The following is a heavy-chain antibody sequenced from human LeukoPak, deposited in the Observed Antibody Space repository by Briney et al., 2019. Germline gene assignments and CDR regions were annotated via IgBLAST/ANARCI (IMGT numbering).Heavy chain of an antibody. CDR2: IYPGDSDT. D-gene: IGHD1-1*01. CDR3: ARTKSTTLRVDAFDI. Sequence: GESLKISCKTSVFSFTNYWIAWVRQMPGEGLEWMGSIYPGDSDTRYSPSFQGQVTISADKSISTAYLQWSSLKASDTAMYYCARTKSTTLRVDAFDIWGQGTMVTVSS. V-gene: IGHV5-51*01. CDR1: VFSFTNYW. J-gene: IGHJ3*02.